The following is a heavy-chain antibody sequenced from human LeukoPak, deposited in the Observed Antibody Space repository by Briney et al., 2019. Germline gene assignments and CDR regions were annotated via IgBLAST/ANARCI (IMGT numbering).Heavy chain of an antibody. CDR3: ARDRGYYYDSSGYYPPGD. CDR1: GYTFTSYG. CDR2: ISAYNGNT. Sequence: GASAKVSCKASGYTFTSYGISWVRQAPGQGLEWMGWISAYNGNTNYAQKLQGRVTMTTDTSTSTAYMELRSLRSDDTAVYYCARDRGYYYDSSGYYPPGDWGQGTLVTVSS. J-gene: IGHJ4*02. V-gene: IGHV1-18*01. D-gene: IGHD3-22*01.